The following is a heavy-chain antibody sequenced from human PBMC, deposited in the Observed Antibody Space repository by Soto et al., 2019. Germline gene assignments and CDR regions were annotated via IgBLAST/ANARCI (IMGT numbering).Heavy chain of an antibody. CDR2: IYDDGSA. J-gene: IGHJ5*02. Sequence: NPSETLSLTCTVSGGSISSSYWSWIRQPPGKGLEWLAYIYDDGSANYNPSLKSRATISLDMSKNQFSLKLTSVTAADTAVYYCARDKYCSGGSCRKNWFDPWGQGTLVTVS. D-gene: IGHD2-15*01. CDR3: ARDKYCSGGSCRKNWFDP. CDR1: GGSISSSY. V-gene: IGHV4-59*01.